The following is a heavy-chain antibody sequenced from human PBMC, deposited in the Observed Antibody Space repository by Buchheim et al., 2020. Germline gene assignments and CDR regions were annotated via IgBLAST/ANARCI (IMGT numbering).Heavy chain of an antibody. CDR1: GYTFTSYY. D-gene: IGHD2-8*02. CDR2: INPSGGST. Sequence: QVHLVQSGPEVKKPGASVKVSCKASGYTFTSYYMHWVRQAPGQGLEWMGIINPSGGSTSYAQKFQGRVTMTRDTSTSTVYMELSSLRSEDTAVYYCARDPVRGYCTGGVCYNSSGYGMDVWGQGTT. V-gene: IGHV1-46*03. CDR3: ARDPVRGYCTGGVCYNSSGYGMDV. J-gene: IGHJ6*02.